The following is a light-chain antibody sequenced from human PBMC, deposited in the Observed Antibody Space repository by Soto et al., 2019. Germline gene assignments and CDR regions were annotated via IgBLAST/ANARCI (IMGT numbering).Light chain of an antibody. V-gene: IGLV2-14*02. CDR3: SSYTSSNTYV. CDR1: SSDVGTFNL. Sequence: QSALTQVASVSGSPGQSITISCTGTSSDVGTFNLVSWYQQHPGKAPRLMIYDVIKRPSGVSNRFSGSKSGNTASLTISGLQAEDEADYYCSSYTSSNTYVFGAGAKVTVL. CDR2: DVI. J-gene: IGLJ1*01.